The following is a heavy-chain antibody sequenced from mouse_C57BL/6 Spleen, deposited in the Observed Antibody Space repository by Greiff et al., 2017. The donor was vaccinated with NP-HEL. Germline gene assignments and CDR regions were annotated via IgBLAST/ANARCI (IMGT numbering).Heavy chain of an antibody. CDR1: GFSLTSYG. V-gene: IGHV2-6*03. Sequence: VQGVESGPGLVAPSQSLSITCTVSGFSLTSYGVHWVRQPPGKGLEWLVVIWSDGSTTYNSALKSRLSISKDNSKSQVFLKMNSLQTDDTAMYYCARSIYYGNYGGAYYAMDYWGQGTSVTVSS. D-gene: IGHD2-1*01. CDR3: ARSIYYGNYGGAYYAMDY. J-gene: IGHJ4*01. CDR2: IWSDGST.